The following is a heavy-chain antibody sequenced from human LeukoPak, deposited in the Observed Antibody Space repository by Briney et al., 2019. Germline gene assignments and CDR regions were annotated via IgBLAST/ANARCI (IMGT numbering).Heavy chain of an antibody. CDR1: GFTFSSYT. Sequence: GGSLRLSCAASGFTFSSYTLSWVRQAPGRGLEWVSTISGGGDYTSYADSVKGRFTISRDNSKNTLYLQMNGLRVEGSALYYCAKRRFLESTPYYFDYWGQGTLVTVSS. CDR3: AKRRFLESTPYYFDY. D-gene: IGHD3-3*01. CDR2: ISGGGDYT. J-gene: IGHJ4*02. V-gene: IGHV3-23*01.